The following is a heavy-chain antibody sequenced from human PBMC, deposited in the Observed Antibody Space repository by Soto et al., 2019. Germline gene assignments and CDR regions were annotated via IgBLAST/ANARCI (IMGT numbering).Heavy chain of an antibody. D-gene: IGHD4-17*01. CDR2: INSDGSST. CDR1: GFTFSNYW. J-gene: IGHJ4*02. V-gene: IGHV3-74*01. Sequence: GSLRLSCAASGFTFSNYWMHWVRQAPGKGLVWVSRINSDGSSTRYADSVKGRFTISRDNTKNTLFLQMNSQRYEDTAVYYCVRGTLYGDYYDYWGQGTLVTVSS. CDR3: VRGTLYGDYYDY.